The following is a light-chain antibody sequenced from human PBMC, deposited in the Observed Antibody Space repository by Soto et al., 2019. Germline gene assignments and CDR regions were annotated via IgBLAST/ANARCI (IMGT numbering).Light chain of an antibody. CDR1: QSVSTSY. V-gene: IGKV3-20*01. Sequence: EIVLTQSPGTLSLSPGERATLSCRASQSVSTSYVAWYQQKFGQAPRLLIYDAFSRATGIPDRFSASGSGKDFTLNISRLEPEDLAVYYCQQYNNWPPITFGQGTRLEIK. CDR3: QQYNNWPPIT. CDR2: DAF. J-gene: IGKJ5*01.